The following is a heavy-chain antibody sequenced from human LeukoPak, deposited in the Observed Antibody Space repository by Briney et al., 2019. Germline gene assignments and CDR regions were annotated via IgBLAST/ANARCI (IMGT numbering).Heavy chain of an antibody. CDR1: GYTLTELS. J-gene: IGHJ4*02. CDR3: ATVPFMALNYGSGRYSKAPDY. Sequence: GASVKVSCKVSGYTLTELSMHWVRQAPGKGLEWMGGFDPEDGETIYAQKFQGRVTMTEDTSTDTAYMELSSLRSEDTAVYYCATVPFMALNYGSGRYSKAPDYWGQGTLVTVSS. V-gene: IGHV1-24*01. D-gene: IGHD3-10*01. CDR2: FDPEDGET.